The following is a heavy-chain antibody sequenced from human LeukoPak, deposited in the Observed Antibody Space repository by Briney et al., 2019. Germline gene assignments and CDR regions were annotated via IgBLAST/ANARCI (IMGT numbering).Heavy chain of an antibody. Sequence: SQTLSLTCTVSGGSISSNYYWSWIRQPAGKGLEYIGRIYNSGITNYNPSLKSRVTISVDTSKNQFSLKLSSVTAADTAVYYFAIDSMLRPYDILTGYDYWGQGTLVTVSS. CDR3: AIDSMLRPYDILTGYDY. D-gene: IGHD3-9*01. CDR1: GGSISSNYY. J-gene: IGHJ4*02. V-gene: IGHV4-61*02. CDR2: IYNSGIT.